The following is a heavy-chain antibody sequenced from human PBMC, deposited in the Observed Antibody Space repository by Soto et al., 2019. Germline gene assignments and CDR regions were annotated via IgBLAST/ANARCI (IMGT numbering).Heavy chain of an antibody. Sequence: QITLKESGPTLVKPTQTLTLTCTFSGFSLGTSEVSVGWIRQPPGKALEWLALIYSDDDKRYSPSLKSRLTITQDTSNNRVVLTMTNMDPVDTATYYCAHHKRGRGGDYWGQGTLVTVSS. D-gene: IGHD3-16*01. CDR3: AHHKRGRGGDY. CDR2: IYSDDDK. J-gene: IGHJ4*02. V-gene: IGHV2-5*02. CDR1: GFSLGTSEVS.